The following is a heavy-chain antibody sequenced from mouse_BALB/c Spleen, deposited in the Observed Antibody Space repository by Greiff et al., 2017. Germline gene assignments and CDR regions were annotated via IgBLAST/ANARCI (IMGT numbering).Heavy chain of an antibody. J-gene: IGHJ2*01. CDR3: ARSVPDGKGGYYFDY. CDR1: SYTFTDYA. V-gene: IGHV1-67*01. Sequence: QVQLQQSGPELVRPGVSVKISCKGSSYTFTDYAMHWVKQSHAKGLEWIGVISTYYGNTNYNQKFKGKATMTVDKSSSTAYMELARLTSEDSAVYYCARSVPDGKGGYYFDYWGQGTTLTVSS. D-gene: IGHD2-1*01. CDR2: ISTYYGNT.